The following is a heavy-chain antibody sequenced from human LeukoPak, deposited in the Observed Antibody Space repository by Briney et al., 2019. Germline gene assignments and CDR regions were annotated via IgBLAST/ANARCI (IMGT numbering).Heavy chain of an antibody. CDR1: GYTFTSFY. J-gene: IGHJ6*02. V-gene: IGHV1-46*01. Sequence: ASVKVSCKTSGYTFTSFYMHWVRQAPGQGLEWMGIINPSEGFTTYAQNFQGRVTMTRDTSTSTVYMELSSLRSDDTAVYYCARRAFDWFVDGYSYGMDVWGQGTTVTVSS. CDR3: ARRAFDWFVDGYSYGMDV. CDR2: INPSEGFT. D-gene: IGHD3-9*01.